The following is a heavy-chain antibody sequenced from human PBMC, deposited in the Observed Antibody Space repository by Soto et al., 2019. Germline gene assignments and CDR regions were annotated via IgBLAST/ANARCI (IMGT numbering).Heavy chain of an antibody. Sequence: PGWSLRLSCAGSGFTFSTYGMHWVRQAPGKGLEWVAVIWHDGSHEYYVDSVKGRFTISRDNLKNTLYLQMDSLRAGDTAVYFCARTHGKYSTISSYYFDYWGQGTLVTV. V-gene: IGHV3-33*01. J-gene: IGHJ4*02. CDR2: IWHDGSHE. CDR3: ARTHGKYSTISSYYFDY. CDR1: GFTFSTYG. D-gene: IGHD1-1*01.